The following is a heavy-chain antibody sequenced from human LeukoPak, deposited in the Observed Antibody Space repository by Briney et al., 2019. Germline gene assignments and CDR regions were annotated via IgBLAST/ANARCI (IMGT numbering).Heavy chain of an antibody. J-gene: IGHJ4*02. CDR3: AKRGVVIRVILVGFHKEAYYFDS. Sequence: GGSLRLSCAASGFTFDDYAMHWVRQAPGKGLEWVSLLSWDGGSTYYADSVKGRFTISRDNPKNTLYVQMNSLRAEDTAVYFCAKRGVVIRVILVGFHKEAYYFDSWGQGALVTVSS. CDR2: LSWDGGST. CDR1: GFTFDDYA. D-gene: IGHD3-22*01. V-gene: IGHV3-43D*03.